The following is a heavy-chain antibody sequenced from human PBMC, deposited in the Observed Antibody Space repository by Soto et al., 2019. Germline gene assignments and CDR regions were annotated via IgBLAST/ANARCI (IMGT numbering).Heavy chain of an antibody. CDR1: GFTFSSYS. CDR3: ARGSLGYCTNGVCYTGGYFDY. V-gene: IGHV3-48*02. Sequence: PGGSLRLSCAASGFTFSSYSMNWVRQAPGKGLEWVSYISSSSSTIYYADSVKGRFTISRDNAKNSLYLQMNSLRDEDTAVYYCARGSLGYCTNGVCYTGGYFDYWGQGTLVTVSS. J-gene: IGHJ4*02. D-gene: IGHD2-8*01. CDR2: ISSSSSTI.